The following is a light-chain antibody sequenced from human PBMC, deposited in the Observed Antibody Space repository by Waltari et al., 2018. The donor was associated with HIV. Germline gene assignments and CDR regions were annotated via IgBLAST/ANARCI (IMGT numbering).Light chain of an antibody. CDR1: QSLLYRNGKNY. V-gene: IGKV2-28*01. CDR2: LAS. J-gene: IGKJ3*01. Sequence: EIVMTQSPLSLPVTPGEPASISCRSSQSLLYRNGKNYLEWYVQKPGQSPQLLIYLASNRASGVPTMFSGSGSGTDFTLKISTVEAEDVGIYYCMQALQTPPFTFGPGTKVDLK. CDR3: MQALQTPPFT.